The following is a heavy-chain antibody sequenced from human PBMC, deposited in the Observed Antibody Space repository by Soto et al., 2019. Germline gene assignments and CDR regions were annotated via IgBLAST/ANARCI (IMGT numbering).Heavy chain of an antibody. CDR1: GFTFSTYI. J-gene: IGHJ4*02. Sequence: EVQLVESGGGLVKPGGSLRLSCAASGFTFSTYIMNWVRQAPGKGLEWVSSISSSSTYIYYADSVKGRFTISRDNAKISLYLQMNSLRAEDTAVYYCARGGYCSSTSCPLLRFDYWGQGTLVTVSS. V-gene: IGHV3-21*01. CDR3: ARGGYCSSTSCPLLRFDY. CDR2: ISSSSTYI. D-gene: IGHD2-2*01.